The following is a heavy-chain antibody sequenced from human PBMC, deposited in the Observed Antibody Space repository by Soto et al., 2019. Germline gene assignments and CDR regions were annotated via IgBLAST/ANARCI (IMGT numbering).Heavy chain of an antibody. Sequence: PSETLSLTCAVYGGSFSGYYWNWIRQSPGKGLEWIGEINHSGSTNYNPSLKSRVTISLDTSKNQFSLKLSSVTAADTAVYYCAREGGTDYELGSAHYGYYYGMDVWGQGTTVTVSS. CDR3: AREGGTDYELGSAHYGYYYGMDV. CDR1: GGSFSGYY. CDR2: INHSGST. D-gene: IGHD3-3*01. V-gene: IGHV4-34*01. J-gene: IGHJ6*02.